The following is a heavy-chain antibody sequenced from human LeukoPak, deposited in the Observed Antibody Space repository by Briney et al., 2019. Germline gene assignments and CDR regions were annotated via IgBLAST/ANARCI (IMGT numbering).Heavy chain of an antibody. Sequence: GESLKISCKGSGYSFTSYWIGWVRQMPGKGLEWMGRIDPSDSYTNYSPSFQGHVTISADKSISTAYLQWSSLKASDTAVYYCARPYYYGSGSYGMDVWGQGTTVTVSS. CDR1: GYSFTSYW. D-gene: IGHD3-10*01. CDR3: ARPYYYGSGSYGMDV. CDR2: IDPSDSYT. J-gene: IGHJ6*02. V-gene: IGHV5-10-1*01.